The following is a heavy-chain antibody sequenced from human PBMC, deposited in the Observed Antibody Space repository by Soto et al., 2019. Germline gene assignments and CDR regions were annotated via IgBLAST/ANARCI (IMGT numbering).Heavy chain of an antibody. CDR1: GFTFSSYG. CDR2: ISYDGSNK. Sequence: GGSLRLSCAASGFTFSSYGMHWVRQAPGKGLEWVAVISYDGSNKYYADSVKGRFTISRDNSKNTLYLQMNSLRAEDTAVYYCAKGRAASSWYEDYWGQGTLVTVSS. J-gene: IGHJ4*02. CDR3: AKGRAASSWYEDY. V-gene: IGHV3-30*18. D-gene: IGHD6-13*01.